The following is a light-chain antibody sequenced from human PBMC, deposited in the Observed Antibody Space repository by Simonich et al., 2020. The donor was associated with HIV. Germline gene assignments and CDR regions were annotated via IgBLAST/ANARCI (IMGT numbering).Light chain of an antibody. CDR2: VNI. CDR1: SSNSGAGYD. V-gene: IGLV1-40*01. J-gene: IGLJ3*02. Sequence: QSVLTQPPSVSGAPGQRVTISCTGSSSNSGAGYDVHWYQPLPGTAPKLRIYVNINRPSGVPDRFSGSKSGTSASLAITGLQAEDEADYYCQSYDSSLSGWVFGGGTKLTVL. CDR3: QSYDSSLSGWV.